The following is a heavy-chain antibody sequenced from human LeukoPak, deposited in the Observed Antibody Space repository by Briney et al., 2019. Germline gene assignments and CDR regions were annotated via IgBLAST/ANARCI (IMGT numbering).Heavy chain of an antibody. J-gene: IGHJ4*02. V-gene: IGHV4-59*12. D-gene: IGHD2-8*02. CDR3: ARAQKTWYYFDY. Sequence: SETLSLTCTVSGGSISSYYWSWIRQPPGKGLEWIGYIYYSGSTYYNPSLKSRVTISVDTSKNQFSLKLSSVTAADTAVYYCARAQKTWYYFDYWGQGTLVTVSS. CDR1: GGSISSYY. CDR2: IYYSGST.